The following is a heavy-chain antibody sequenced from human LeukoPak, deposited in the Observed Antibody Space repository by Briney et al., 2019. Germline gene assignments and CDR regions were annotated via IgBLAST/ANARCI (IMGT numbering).Heavy chain of an antibody. Sequence: SETLSLTCTVSGGSISSGGYYWSWIRQHPGKGLEWIGYIYYSGSTYYNPSLKSRVTISADTSKNQFSLKLSSVTAADTAVYYCARDSPTSVAFDIWGQGTMVTVSS. CDR3: ARDSPTSVAFDI. V-gene: IGHV4-31*03. CDR1: GGSISSGGYY. J-gene: IGHJ3*02. CDR2: IYYSGST.